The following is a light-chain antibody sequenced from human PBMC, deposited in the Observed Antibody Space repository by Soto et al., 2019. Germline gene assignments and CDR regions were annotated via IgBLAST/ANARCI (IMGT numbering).Light chain of an antibody. CDR1: SSDVGGYNY. Sequence: QSALTQPAPVSGSPGQSITISCTGTSSDVGGYNYVSWYQQHPGKAPKLIIYDVSNRPSGVSNRFSGSKSGNTASLTISGLQAEDEADYYCSSYTSSSTYVFGTGTKVT. CDR2: DVS. J-gene: IGLJ1*01. CDR3: SSYTSSSTYV. V-gene: IGLV2-14*01.